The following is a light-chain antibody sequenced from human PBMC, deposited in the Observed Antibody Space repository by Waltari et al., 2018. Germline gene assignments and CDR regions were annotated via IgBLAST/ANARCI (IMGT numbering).Light chain of an antibody. CDR3: CSYTGSSTSYG. CDR2: ESV. J-gene: IGLJ1*01. Sequence: QHHTVKAPNLMFYESVKRPSGVSNRFSGAKSGTTASLIISGLQADDEADYYCCSYTGSSTSYGSGSGTKVTVL. V-gene: IGLV2-23*01.